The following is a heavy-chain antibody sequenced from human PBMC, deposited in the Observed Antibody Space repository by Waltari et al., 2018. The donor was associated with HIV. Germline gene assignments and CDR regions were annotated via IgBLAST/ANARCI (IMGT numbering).Heavy chain of an antibody. V-gene: IGHV1-46*03. CDR2: INPSNGAT. D-gene: IGHD3-10*01. Sequence: QLVQSGAEVRKPGASVTVSCEASGYTFVNYFLHWVRQAPGQGLEWMGVINPSNGATTYAQKFRVGVSMTTNMSADVVVMELSGLIPDDTAVYFCARAPKTWVQLTSSGGFDVWGQGTTVVVSS. CDR3: ARAPKTWVQLTSSGGFDV. J-gene: IGHJ3*01. CDR1: GYTFVNYF.